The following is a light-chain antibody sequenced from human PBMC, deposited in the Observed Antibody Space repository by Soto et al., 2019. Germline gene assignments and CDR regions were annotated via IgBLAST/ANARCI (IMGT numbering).Light chain of an antibody. J-gene: IGLJ1*01. CDR2: DVS. V-gene: IGLV2-14*03. CDR3: SSYTTGSTYV. CDR1: SSDVGAYNF. Sequence: QSALTQPASVSASPGQSITISCTGTSSDVGAYNFVSWYQQHPGKAAKLMIYDVSNRPSGHSYRLSGSKSGNTASLTISGLQVEDEADYYCSSYTTGSTYVLGTGTKLTVL.